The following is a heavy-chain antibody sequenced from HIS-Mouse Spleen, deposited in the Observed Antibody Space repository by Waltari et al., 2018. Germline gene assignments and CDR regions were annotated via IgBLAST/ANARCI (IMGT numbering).Heavy chain of an antibody. Sequence: QLQLQESGPGLVKPSETLSLTCTVSGGSISSSSYYWGWIRQPPGKGLDWIGSIYYSGRTYCNPSLRSRVTISVDTSKNQFSLMLSSVTAADTAVYYCAREIPYSSSWYDWYFDLWGRGTLVTVSS. V-gene: IGHV4-39*07. CDR2: IYYSGRT. J-gene: IGHJ2*01. CDR1: GGSISSSSYY. CDR3: AREIPYSSSWYDWYFDL. D-gene: IGHD6-13*01.